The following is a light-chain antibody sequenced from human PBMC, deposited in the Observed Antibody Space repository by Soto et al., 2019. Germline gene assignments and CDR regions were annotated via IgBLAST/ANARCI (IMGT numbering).Light chain of an antibody. CDR2: GAS. CDR1: QSVSSNF. V-gene: IGKV3-20*01. Sequence: EIVLTQSPGTLSLSPGERATLSCRASQSVSSNFLAWYQQKPGQAPRLLIYGASSRATGIPDRFSGSGSGTDFTLTISRLAPADFAVYYCQQYGSSPWTFGQGTKVEIK. J-gene: IGKJ1*01. CDR3: QQYGSSPWT.